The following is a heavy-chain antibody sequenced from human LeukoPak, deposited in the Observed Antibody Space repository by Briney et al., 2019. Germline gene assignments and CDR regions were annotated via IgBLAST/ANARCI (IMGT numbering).Heavy chain of an antibody. CDR1: GGSISSGDYY. CDR2: IYYSGST. V-gene: IGHV4-30-4*01. Sequence: KPSETLSLTCTVSGGSISSGDYYWSWIRQPPGKGLEWIGYIYYSGSTYYNPSLKSRVTISVDTSKNQFSLKLSSVTAADTAVYYCARGQIENYGSGSYYWFDPWGQGTLVTVSS. D-gene: IGHD3-10*01. J-gene: IGHJ5*02. CDR3: ARGQIENYGSGSYYWFDP.